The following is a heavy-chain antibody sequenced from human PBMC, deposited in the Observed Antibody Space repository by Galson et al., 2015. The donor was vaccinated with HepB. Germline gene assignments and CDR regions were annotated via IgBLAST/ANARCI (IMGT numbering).Heavy chain of an antibody. Sequence: SLRLSCAASGFTFSSYAMHWVRQAPGKGLEWVAVISYDGSNKYYADSVKGRFTISRDNSKNTLYLQMNSLRAEDTAVYYCAREQDYYDSSGYYYYYGMDAWGQGTTVTVSS. CDR1: GFTFSSYA. D-gene: IGHD3-22*01. V-gene: IGHV3-30-3*01. CDR3: AREQDYYDSSGYYYYYGMDA. J-gene: IGHJ6*02. CDR2: ISYDGSNK.